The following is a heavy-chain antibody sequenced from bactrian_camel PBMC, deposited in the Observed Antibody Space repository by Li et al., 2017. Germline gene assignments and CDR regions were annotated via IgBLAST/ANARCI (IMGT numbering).Heavy chain of an antibody. Sequence: HVQLVESGGGSVQAGGSLRLSCAASGGNFSSACMGWFRQGPGKEREGVAAIDSDGSTRYMDSVKGRFTISKDNAKMTLYLQMNSLKPEDTAMYYCAADFTLARVLNGCPVLAMGGFAVWGQGTQVTVS. J-gene: IGHJ4*01. V-gene: IGHV3S53*01. CDR2: IDSDGST. CDR1: GGNFSSAC. CDR3: AADFTLARVLNGCPVLAMGGFAV. D-gene: IGHD3*01.